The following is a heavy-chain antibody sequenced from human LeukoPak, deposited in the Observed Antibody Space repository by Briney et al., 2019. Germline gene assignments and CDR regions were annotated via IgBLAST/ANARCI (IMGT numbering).Heavy chain of an antibody. CDR1: GGSISSGGYY. D-gene: IGHD5-12*01. V-gene: IGHV4-31*03. CDR3: ARGRYSGYDPPTDY. J-gene: IGHJ4*02. CDR2: IYPSGST. Sequence: PSQTLSLTCTVSGGSISSGGYYWSWIRQHPGKGLEWIGFIYPSGSTYFNPSLKSRLTMSVDTSKNHFSLKLSSVTAADTAVYYCARGRYSGYDPPTDYGGQGSLVSVSS.